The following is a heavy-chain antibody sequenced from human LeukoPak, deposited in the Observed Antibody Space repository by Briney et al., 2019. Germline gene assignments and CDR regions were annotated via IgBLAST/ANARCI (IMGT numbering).Heavy chain of an antibody. D-gene: IGHD3-10*01. CDR3: AGDFGSGSYRFDY. CDR2: IYHSGST. V-gene: IGHV4-59*12. CDR1: GGSIRSYY. Sequence: SETLSLTCTVSGGSIRSYYWSWIRQPPGKGLQWIGYIYHSGSTTYNPSLKSRITISLDRSKNQFSLKLNSVTAADTAVYYCAGDFGSGSYRFDYWGQGTLVTVSS. J-gene: IGHJ4*02.